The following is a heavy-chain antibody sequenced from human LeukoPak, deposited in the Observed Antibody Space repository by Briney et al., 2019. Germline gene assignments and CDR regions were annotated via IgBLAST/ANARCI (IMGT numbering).Heavy chain of an antibody. Sequence: SETLSLTCTVSGGSISSGSYYWSWIRQPAGKGLEWIGRIYTSGSTNYNPSLKSRVTMSVDTSKNQFSLKLSSVTAADTAVYYCARVYNWNSSGLGAPRDWGRGTLVTVSS. CDR1: GGSISSGSYY. V-gene: IGHV4-61*02. D-gene: IGHD1-7*01. CDR2: IYTSGST. CDR3: ARVYNWNSSGLGAPRD. J-gene: IGHJ4*02.